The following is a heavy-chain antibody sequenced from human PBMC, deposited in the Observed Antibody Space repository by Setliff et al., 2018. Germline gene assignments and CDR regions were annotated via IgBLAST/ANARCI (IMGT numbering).Heavy chain of an antibody. D-gene: IGHD2-21*01. Sequence: LRLSCAASGFTFSRFGMYWVRQAPGKGLEWVAFVRYDGSNKYYADFVKGRFTLSRDNSKNALYLQMNSLTTEDTAVYYCAKDSLEVVIALHGMDVWGQGTTVTVSS. J-gene: IGHJ6*02. V-gene: IGHV3-30*02. CDR3: AKDSLEVVIALHGMDV. CDR2: VRYDGSNK. CDR1: GFTFSRFG.